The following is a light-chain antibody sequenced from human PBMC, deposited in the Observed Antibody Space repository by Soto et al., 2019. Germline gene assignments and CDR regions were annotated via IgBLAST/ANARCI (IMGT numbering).Light chain of an antibody. Sequence: QSALTQPASVSGSPGQSITISFTGTSSDVGGYTYVSWYQQHPGKAPKLMIYEVSERPSGVSDRFSGSKSGNTASLTISGLQAEDEADYSCSSYTRTDTVVFGGGTKLTVL. J-gene: IGLJ2*01. CDR3: SSYTRTDTVV. CDR1: SSDVGGYTY. V-gene: IGLV2-14*01. CDR2: EVS.